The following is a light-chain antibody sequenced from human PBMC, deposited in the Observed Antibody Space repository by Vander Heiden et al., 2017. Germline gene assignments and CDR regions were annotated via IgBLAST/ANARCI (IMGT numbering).Light chain of an antibody. V-gene: IGLV3-27*01. CDR3: YSAADNNWV. J-gene: IGLJ3*02. Sequence: SYKLTQPSSVSVSPGQTARITCSEDELAKKYARWIQQQPGHAPVLVIYKDRARPSGISARFSGSSSGTTVTLTISGAQVEDEADYYCYSAADNNWVFGGGTKLTVL. CDR2: KDR. CDR1: ELAKKY.